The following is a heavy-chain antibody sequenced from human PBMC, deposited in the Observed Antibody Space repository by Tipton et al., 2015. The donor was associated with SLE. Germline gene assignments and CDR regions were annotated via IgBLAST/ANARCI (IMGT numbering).Heavy chain of an antibody. CDR1: GGSVSSDTSY. V-gene: IGHV4-61*02. J-gene: IGHJ5*02. CDR3: ARGLRALVPSVDA. D-gene: IGHD2-15*01. CDR2: MYPSGST. Sequence: TLSLTCIVSGGSVSSDTSYWSWIRQPAGKGLEWIGRMYPSGSTNYNPSLKSRVTISVDTSKNQFSLKLTSVTAADTAVYYCARGLRALVPSVDAWGQPALVTLSS.